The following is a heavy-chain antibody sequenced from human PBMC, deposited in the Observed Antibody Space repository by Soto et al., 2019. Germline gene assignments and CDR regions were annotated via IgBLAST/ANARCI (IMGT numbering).Heavy chain of an antibody. V-gene: IGHV1-18*04. J-gene: IGHJ6*02. CDR1: GYTFTSYG. D-gene: IGHD3-10*01. CDR2: ISAYNGNT. CDR3: ARDREHKGSGGYYYGMDG. Sequence: QVHLVQSGAEVKKPGASVKVSCKASGYTFTSYGINWVRQSPGQGLEWMGWISAYNGNTNYAQKLQGRVTMTTDTATNTAYMELRSLRSDDTAVYYCARDREHKGSGGYYYGMDGWGQGTTVTVSS.